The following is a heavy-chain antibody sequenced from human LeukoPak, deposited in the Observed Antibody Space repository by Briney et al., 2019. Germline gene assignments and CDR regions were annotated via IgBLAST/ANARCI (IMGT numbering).Heavy chain of an antibody. V-gene: IGHV4-34*01. CDR3: ARCSSSWYGGVKFDP. CDR1: GGSFSGYY. Sequence: SETLSLTCAVYGGSFSGYYWSWIRQPPGKGLEWIGEINHSGSTNYSPSLKSRVTISVDTSKNQFSLKLSSVTAADTAVYYCARCSSSWYGGVKFDPWGQGTLVTVSS. J-gene: IGHJ5*02. CDR2: INHSGST. D-gene: IGHD6-13*01.